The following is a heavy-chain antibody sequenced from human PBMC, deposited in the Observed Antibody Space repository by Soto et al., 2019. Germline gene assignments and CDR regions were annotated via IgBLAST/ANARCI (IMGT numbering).Heavy chain of an antibody. CDR1: GYTFSSYG. CDR3: ASSYCGGDCSVLYYYYGMDV. Sequence: QVQLVQSGAEVKKPGASVKVSCNASGYTFSSYGISWVRQAPGQGLEWMGWISAYNGNTNYAQKLQGRVTMTADTSTSTAYMELRSLRSDDTAVYYCASSYCGGDCSVLYYYYGMDVWGQGTTVTVSS. V-gene: IGHV1-18*01. D-gene: IGHD2-21*02. J-gene: IGHJ6*02. CDR2: ISAYNGNT.